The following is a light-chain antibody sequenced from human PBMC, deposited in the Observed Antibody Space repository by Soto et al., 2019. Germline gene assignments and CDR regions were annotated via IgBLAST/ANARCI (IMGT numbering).Light chain of an antibody. CDR3: QQSYSAPRT. CDR1: QSIRSS. V-gene: IGKV1-39*01. Sequence: DIQMTQSPSSLSASVGDRVTITCRAGQSIRSSLNWYQQTPGKAPQLLIYAASTLQSGVPSRFSGSGSGTEFTRTISSLQPEDFATYYCQQSYSAPRTFGQGTKLEVK. CDR2: AAS. J-gene: IGKJ1*01.